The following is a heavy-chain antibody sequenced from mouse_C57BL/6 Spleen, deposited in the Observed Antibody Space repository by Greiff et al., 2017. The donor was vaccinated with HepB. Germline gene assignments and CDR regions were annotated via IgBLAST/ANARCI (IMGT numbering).Heavy chain of an antibody. Sequence: EVQLVESGGGLVQPKGSLKLSCAASGFSFNTYAMNWVRQAPGKGLEWVARIRSKSNNYATYYADSVKERFTISRDDSESMLYLQMNNFKTEDTAMYYCVSYYYGSRGDAMDYWGQGTSVTVSS. CDR1: GFSFNTYA. CDR3: VSYYYGSRGDAMDY. CDR2: IRSKSNNYAT. V-gene: IGHV10-1*01. D-gene: IGHD1-1*01. J-gene: IGHJ4*01.